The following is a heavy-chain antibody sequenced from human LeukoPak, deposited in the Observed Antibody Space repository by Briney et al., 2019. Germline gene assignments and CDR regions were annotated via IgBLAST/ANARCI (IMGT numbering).Heavy chain of an antibody. J-gene: IGHJ6*03. Sequence: ASVKVSCKASGYTFTSYGISWVRQAPGHGLEWMGWISAYNGNTNYAQKLQRRVTMTTDTSTSTAYMELRSLRSDDTAVYYCARDRVPVVAAPLYYCYMDVWGKGTTVTVSS. V-gene: IGHV1-18*01. D-gene: IGHD2-15*01. CDR2: ISAYNGNT. CDR1: GYTFTSYG. CDR3: ARDRVPVVAAPLYYCYMDV.